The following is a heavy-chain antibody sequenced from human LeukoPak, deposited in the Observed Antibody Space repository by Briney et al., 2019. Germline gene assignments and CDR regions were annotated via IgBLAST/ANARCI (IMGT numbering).Heavy chain of an antibody. Sequence: GSSLRLSCAASGFTFSRHVMHWVRQAPGKGLEWVASISYDGDNKFHADPVKGRFTISRDNSRNTLYLQMNSLRGEDAAVYSCARGGIPTGPYYYFYYMDVWGKGTAVAVSS. J-gene: IGHJ6*03. V-gene: IGHV3-30*01. CDR3: ARGGIPTGPYYYFYYMDV. CDR2: ISYDGDNK. D-gene: IGHD3-10*01. CDR1: GFTFSRHV.